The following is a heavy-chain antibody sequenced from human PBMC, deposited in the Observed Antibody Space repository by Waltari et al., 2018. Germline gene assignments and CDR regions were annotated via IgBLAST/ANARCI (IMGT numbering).Heavy chain of an antibody. J-gene: IGHJ4*02. Sequence: QVQLQQWGAGLLKPSETLSLTCAVYGGSFSGYYWSWIRQPPGKGLEWIGEINHSGRTNYNPSLKSRVTISVDTSKNQFSLKLSSVTAADTAVYYCARAKWLRYVDYWGQGTLVTVSS. D-gene: IGHD5-12*01. CDR2: INHSGRT. CDR3: ARAKWLRYVDY. V-gene: IGHV4-34*01. CDR1: GGSFSGYY.